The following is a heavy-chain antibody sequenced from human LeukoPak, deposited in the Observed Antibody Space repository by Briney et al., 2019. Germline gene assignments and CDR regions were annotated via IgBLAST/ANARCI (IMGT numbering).Heavy chain of an antibody. CDR3: ASCSGGSCRRGTRYYYYMDV. Sequence: SETLSLTCAVSGYSISSGYYWGWIRQPPGKGLEWIGSIYHSGSTYYNPSLKSRVTISVDTSKNQFSLKLSSVTAADTAVYYCASCSGGSCRRGTRYYYYMDVWGKGTTVTVPS. CDR2: IYHSGST. V-gene: IGHV4-38-2*01. CDR1: GYSISSGYY. D-gene: IGHD2-15*01. J-gene: IGHJ6*03.